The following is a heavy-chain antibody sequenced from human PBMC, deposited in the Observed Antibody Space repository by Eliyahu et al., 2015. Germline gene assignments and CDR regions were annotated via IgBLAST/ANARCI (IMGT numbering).Heavy chain of an antibody. J-gene: IGHJ2*01. V-gene: IGHV1-69*01. CDR3: ARVAKQAGPVFDL. D-gene: IGHD6-19*01. CDR2: IIPIFGSP. Sequence: QVQLVQSGAEVKKPXSSVKVSCXASGGTXSSYGXRWXRQAXGQGLEWMGGIIPIFGSPNYAQKFQARVTITADESTSTAYMELSSLRSEDTAVYYCARVAKQAGPVFDLWGRGTLVTVSS. CDR1: GGTXSSYG.